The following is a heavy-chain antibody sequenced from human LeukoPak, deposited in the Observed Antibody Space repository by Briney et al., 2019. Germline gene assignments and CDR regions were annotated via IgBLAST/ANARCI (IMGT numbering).Heavy chain of an antibody. CDR3: ARRSFLDGSGSYYPLSFYYYGMDV. CDR2: IYYSGST. V-gene: IGHV4-59*12. J-gene: IGHJ6*02. D-gene: IGHD3-10*01. Sequence: SETLSLTCTVSGGSISSYYWSWIRQPPGKGLEWIGYIYYSGSTNYNPSLKSRVTISVDTSKNQFSLKLSSVTAADTAVYYCARRSFLDGSGSYYPLSFYYYGMDVWGQGTTVTVSS. CDR1: GGSISSYY.